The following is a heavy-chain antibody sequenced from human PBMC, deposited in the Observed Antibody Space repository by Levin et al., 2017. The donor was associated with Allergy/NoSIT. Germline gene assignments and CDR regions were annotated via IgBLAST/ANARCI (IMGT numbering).Heavy chain of an antibody. D-gene: IGHD3-10*01. CDR1: CFTCRLFC. CDR2: LPPSGRAP. Sequence: SLLLSFSSFCFTCRLFCLFGVRQAPGPFLSFFSPLPPSGRAPSYMDSVKGRFTISRDNAKNSLYLQMNSLRAEDTAVYYCARDASYYGSGTNGDYFDYWGQGTLVTVSS. J-gene: IGHJ4*02. V-gene: IGHV3-7*04. CDR3: ARDASYYGSGTNGDYFDY.